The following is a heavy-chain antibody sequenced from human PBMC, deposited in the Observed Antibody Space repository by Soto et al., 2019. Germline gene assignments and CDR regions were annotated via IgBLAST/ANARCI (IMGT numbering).Heavy chain of an antibody. Sequence: EVRLVESGGGLVQPGGSLRLSCAASGFIVSSNYVTWVRQAPGKGLEWVSLLYNGGATHYAASVKVRFTISSHSSPNTMFLQLNSLRTAYTATRYVVRGRYGSEIHWGQGTKVTVSS. V-gene: IGHV3-53*04. CDR3: VRGRYGSEIH. D-gene: IGHD3-10*01. J-gene: IGHJ4*02. CDR2: LYNGGAT. CDR1: GFIVSSNY.